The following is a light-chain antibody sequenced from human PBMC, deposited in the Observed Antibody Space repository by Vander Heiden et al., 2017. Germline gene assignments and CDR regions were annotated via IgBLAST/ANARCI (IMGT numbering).Light chain of an antibody. V-gene: IGLV3-21*01. CDR1: NIGSYS. CDR3: QVWDRKSDHYV. CDR2: DAG. J-gene: IGLJ1*01. Sequence: SYVLTQPPSVSVAPGKTAKITCGGDNIGSYSVYWYQQKPGQAPVLVVYDAGARRSGIPERFFDAKSGNTATLTISRGEAGEEADFYCQVWDRKSDHYVFGTGTKVTVL.